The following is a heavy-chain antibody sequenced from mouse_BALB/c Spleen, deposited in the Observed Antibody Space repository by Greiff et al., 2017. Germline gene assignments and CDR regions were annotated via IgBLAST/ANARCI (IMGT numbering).Heavy chain of an antibody. D-gene: IGHD1-1*01. CDR1: GYTFTSYW. V-gene: IGHV1S81*02. CDR3: ARVYGSSYGY. J-gene: IGHJ2*01. Sequence: VQLQQPGAELVKPGASVKLSCKASGYTFTSYWMHWVKQRPGQGLEWIGEINPSNGRTNYNEKFKSKATLTVDKSSSTAYMQLSSLTSEDSAVYYCARVYGSSYGYWGKGTTLTVSS. CDR2: INPSNGRT.